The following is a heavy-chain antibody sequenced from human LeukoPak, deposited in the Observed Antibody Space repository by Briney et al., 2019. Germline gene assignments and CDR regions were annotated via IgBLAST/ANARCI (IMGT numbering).Heavy chain of an antibody. CDR1: GDSISSYY. CDR2: VSYTGST. Sequence: PSETLSLTCTVSGDSISSYYWNRIRQPPGKGLEWIGYVSYTGSTNYNPSLSSRVTISGDTSKNQFSLKLNSVTAADTAVYYCARDSGYYDSSGSVNYFDYWGQGTLVTVSS. D-gene: IGHD3-22*01. J-gene: IGHJ4*02. V-gene: IGHV4-59*01. CDR3: ARDSGYYDSSGSVNYFDY.